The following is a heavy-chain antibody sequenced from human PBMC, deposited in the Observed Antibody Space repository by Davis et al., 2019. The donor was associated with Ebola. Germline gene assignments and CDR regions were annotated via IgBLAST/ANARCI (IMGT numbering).Heavy chain of an antibody. CDR3: AKADPQQYFDY. CDR1: GFTFSDYY. J-gene: IGHJ4*02. V-gene: IGHV3-11*06. CDR2: ISSSSSYT. Sequence: GGSLRLSCAASGFTFSDYYMSWIRQAPGKGLEWVSYISSSSSYTNYADSVKGRFTISRDNAKNSLYLQMNSLRAEDTAVYYCAKADPQQYFDYWGQGTLVTVSS.